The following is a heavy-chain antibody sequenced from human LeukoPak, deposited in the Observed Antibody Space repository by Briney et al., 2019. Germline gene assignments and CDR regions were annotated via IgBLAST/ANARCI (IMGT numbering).Heavy chain of an antibody. V-gene: IGHV3-21*01. J-gene: IGHJ3*02. CDR1: GLTFSNYA. D-gene: IGHD4-17*01. CDR3: ARPTTVTTISADAFDM. CDR2: ISSGGTYK. Sequence: GGSLRLSCAASGLTFSNYAMRWVRQAPGNGLEWVSSISSGGTYKYYADSVKGRFTISRDNAQHSLYLQMNSLRAEDSSVYYCARPTTVTTISADAFDMWGQGTLVTVSS.